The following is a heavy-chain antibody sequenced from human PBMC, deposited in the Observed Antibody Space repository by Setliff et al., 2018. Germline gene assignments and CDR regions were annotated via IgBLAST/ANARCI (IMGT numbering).Heavy chain of an antibody. J-gene: IGHJ4*02. V-gene: IGHV4-59*01. Sequence: PSETLSLTCAVSDGSLGTYYWSWIRQPPGKGLEFTGYVYYSGTANYSPSLRSRLTISVDTSKNQFSLKLRSVTAADTAVYYCARGGTFRYFDFWGQGAPVTVSS. CDR1: DGSLGTYY. CDR2: VYYSGTA. CDR3: ARGGTFRYFDF. D-gene: IGHD5-12*01.